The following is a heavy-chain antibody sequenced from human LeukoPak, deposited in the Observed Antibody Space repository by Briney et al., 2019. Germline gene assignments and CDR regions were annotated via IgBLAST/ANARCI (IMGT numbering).Heavy chain of an antibody. CDR3: VKAWGQQWPFAGFYDF. J-gene: IGHJ4*02. D-gene: IGHD6-19*01. V-gene: IGHV3-23*01. Sequence: GGSLRLSCAASGFTFNNYGMSWVRQAPEKGLEWVSAINGGGETTNYADSVKGRFTISRDNGKNTLYLQVNSLRAQDSALDYCVKAWGQQWPFAGFYDFWGQGTLITVSS. CDR2: INGGGETT. CDR1: GFTFNNYG.